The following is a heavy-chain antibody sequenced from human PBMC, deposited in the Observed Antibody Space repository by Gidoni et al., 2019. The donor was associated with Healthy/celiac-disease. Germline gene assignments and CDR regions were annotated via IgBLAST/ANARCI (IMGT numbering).Heavy chain of an antibody. CDR2: IYSGGST. CDR3: ASDPFKYYYDSSDGYYGMDV. Sequence: EVQLVESGGGLVQPGGSLRLSCAASGFTVSSNYMSWVRPAPGKGLEWVSVIYSGGSTYYADSLKGRFTISRDNSKNTLYLQMNSLRAEDTAVYYCASDPFKYYYDSSDGYYGMDVWGQGTTVTVSS. CDR1: GFTVSSNY. V-gene: IGHV3-66*02. D-gene: IGHD3-22*01. J-gene: IGHJ6*02.